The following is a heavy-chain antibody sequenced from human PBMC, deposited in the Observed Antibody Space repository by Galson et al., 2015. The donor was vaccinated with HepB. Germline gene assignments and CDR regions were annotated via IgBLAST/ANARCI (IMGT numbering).Heavy chain of an antibody. CDR2: IYSGGST. Sequence: SLRLSCAASGFTVSSNYMSWVRQAPGKGLKWVSVIYSGGSTYYADSVKGRFTISRDNSKNTLYLQMNSLRAEDTAVYYCARVPLYSSWYSWNYYYGMDVWGQGTTVTVSS. CDR3: ARVPLYSSWYSWNYYYGMDV. J-gene: IGHJ6*02. V-gene: IGHV3-53*01. CDR1: GFTVSSNY. D-gene: IGHD6-13*01.